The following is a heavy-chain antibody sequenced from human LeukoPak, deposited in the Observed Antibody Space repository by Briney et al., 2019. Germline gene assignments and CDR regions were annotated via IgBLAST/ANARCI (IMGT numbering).Heavy chain of an antibody. Sequence: PSETLSLTCTVDGGSLSGYYWSWIRQPPGKGLEWIGEINPTGSTNYNPSLKSRVTISADTSKSQFSVELSSVTAADTAVFYCARALSTVTTYFDSWGQGTLVTVSS. V-gene: IGHV4-34*01. J-gene: IGHJ4*02. CDR3: ARALSTVTTYFDS. CDR1: GGSLSGYY. CDR2: INPTGST. D-gene: IGHD4-17*01.